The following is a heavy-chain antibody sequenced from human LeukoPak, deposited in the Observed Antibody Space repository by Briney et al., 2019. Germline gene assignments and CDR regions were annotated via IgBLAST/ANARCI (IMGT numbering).Heavy chain of an antibody. V-gene: IGHV3-23*01. CDR1: GFTFDDYG. Sequence: GGSLRLSCAASGFTFDDYGMSWVRQAPGKGLEWVSAISGSGGSTYYADSVKGRFTISRDNSKNTLYLQMNSLRAEDTAVYYCANQGYSYGSNYFDYWGQGTLVTVSS. CDR2: ISGSGGST. D-gene: IGHD5-18*01. CDR3: ANQGYSYGSNYFDY. J-gene: IGHJ4*02.